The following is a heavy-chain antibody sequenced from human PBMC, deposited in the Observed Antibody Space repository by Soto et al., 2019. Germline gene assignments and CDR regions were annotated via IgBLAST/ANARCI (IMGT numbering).Heavy chain of an antibody. V-gene: IGHV1-3*01. CDR2: INAGNGNT. CDR3: ASSTGGSYYFDYYYYGMDV. CDR1: GYTFTSYA. Sequence: ASVKVSCKASGYTFTSYAMHWVRQPPGQRLEWMGWINAGNGNTKYSQKFRGRVTITRDTSASTAYMELSSLRSEDTAVYYCASSTGGSYYFDYYYYGMDVWGQGTTVTVSS. D-gene: IGHD1-26*01. J-gene: IGHJ6*02.